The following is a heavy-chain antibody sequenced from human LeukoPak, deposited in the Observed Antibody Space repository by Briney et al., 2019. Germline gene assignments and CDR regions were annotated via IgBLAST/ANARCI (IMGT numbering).Heavy chain of an antibody. Sequence: PSETLSLTCTVSGGSISSSSYHWGWIRQPPGKGLEWIGSIYYTGSTYYSPSLKSRVTISVDTSKNQFSLKLSSVTAADTAVYYCARYTSRLNRGAFDIWGQGTMVTVSS. CDR3: ARYTSRLNRGAFDI. J-gene: IGHJ3*02. CDR2: IYYTGST. D-gene: IGHD1-14*01. CDR1: GGSISSSSYH. V-gene: IGHV4-39*07.